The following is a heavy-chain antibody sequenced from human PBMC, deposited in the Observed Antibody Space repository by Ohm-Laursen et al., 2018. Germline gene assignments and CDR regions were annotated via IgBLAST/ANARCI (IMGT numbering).Heavy chain of an antibody. V-gene: IGHV1-46*01. CDR1: GYTFTGYY. CDR2: INTGGGST. J-gene: IGHJ4*02. Sequence: VASVKVSCKASGYTFTGYYMHWVRQAPGQGLEWMGIINTGGGSTSHAQKFQGRLTMTRDTSTSTVYMELSSLRSEDTAMYYCARGQPIDFWGQGILVTVSS. CDR3: ARGQPIDF.